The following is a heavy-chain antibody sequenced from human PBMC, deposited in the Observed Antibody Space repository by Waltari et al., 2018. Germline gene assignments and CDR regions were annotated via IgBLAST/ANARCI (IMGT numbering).Heavy chain of an antibody. CDR2: IYYSGST. CDR1: GGSISSSSYY. J-gene: IGHJ1*01. CDR3: ARHGGLVVVIAFYFQH. Sequence: QLQLQESGPGLVKPSETLSLTCTVSGGSISSSSYYWGWIRQPPGKGLEWIGSIYYSGSTYYNPSLKSRVTISVDTSKNQFSLKLSSVTAADTAVYYCARHGGLVVVIAFYFQHWDQGTLVTVSS. V-gene: IGHV4-39*01. D-gene: IGHD2-21*01.